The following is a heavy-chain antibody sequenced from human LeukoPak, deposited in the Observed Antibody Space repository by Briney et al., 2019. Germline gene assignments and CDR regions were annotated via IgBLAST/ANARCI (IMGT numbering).Heavy chain of an antibody. CDR1: GFTFSSYG. Sequence: GGSLRLSCGASGFTFSSYGMHWVRQAPGKGLEWVAVIWYDGSNKYYADSVKGRFTISRDNSKNTLYLQMNSLRAEDTAVYYCARPTYSGSYYWFDYWGQGTLVTVSS. V-gene: IGHV3-33*01. CDR2: IWYDGSNK. D-gene: IGHD1-26*01. CDR3: ARPTYSGSYYWFDY. J-gene: IGHJ4*02.